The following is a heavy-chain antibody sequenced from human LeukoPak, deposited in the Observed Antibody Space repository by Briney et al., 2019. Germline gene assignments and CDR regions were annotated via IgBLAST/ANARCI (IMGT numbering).Heavy chain of an antibody. V-gene: IGHV3-48*01. CDR3: AKDLSYSSGWPDAFDI. CDR2: ISSSSSTI. D-gene: IGHD6-19*01. Sequence: GSLRLSCAASGFTFSSYEMNWVRQAPGKGLEWVSYISSSSSTIYYAASVKGRFTISRDNAKNSLYLQMNSLRAEDTAVYYCAKDLSYSSGWPDAFDIWGQGTMVTVSS. J-gene: IGHJ3*02. CDR1: GFTFSSYE.